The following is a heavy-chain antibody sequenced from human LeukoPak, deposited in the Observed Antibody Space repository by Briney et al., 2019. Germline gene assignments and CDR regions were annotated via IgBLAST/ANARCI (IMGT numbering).Heavy chain of an antibody. CDR2: ISAYNGNT. CDR1: GYTFTSYG. Sequence: ASVKVSCKASGYTFTSYGISWVRQAPGQGLEWMGWISAYNGNTNYAQKLQGRVTMTTDTSTSTAYMEVRSLRSDDTAVYYCARGFGGQYCYGSGVYFAGPFDYWGQGTLVTVSS. J-gene: IGHJ4*02. D-gene: IGHD3-10*01. V-gene: IGHV1-18*01. CDR3: ARGFGGQYCYGSGVYFAGPFDY.